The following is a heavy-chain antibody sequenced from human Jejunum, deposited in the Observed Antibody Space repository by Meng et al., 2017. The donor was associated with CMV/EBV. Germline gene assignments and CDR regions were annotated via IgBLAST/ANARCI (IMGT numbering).Heavy chain of an antibody. V-gene: IGHV1-24*01. J-gene: IGHJ4*02. Sequence: GNTLSELSLHWVRQAPGKGLEWMGGFGPEDGETIYPQTFKGRVIMTEDTSTDTAYMQLSSLTSEDTAIYYCATDLGVVGISSGDSWGQGTLVTVSS. CDR2: FGPEDGET. D-gene: IGHD2-21*01. CDR1: GNTLSELS. CDR3: ATDLGVVGISSGDS.